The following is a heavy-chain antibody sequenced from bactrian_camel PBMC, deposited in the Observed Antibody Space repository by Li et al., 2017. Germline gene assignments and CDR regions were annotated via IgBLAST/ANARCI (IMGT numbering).Heavy chain of an antibody. D-gene: IGHD5*01. CDR3: AATRLGLGCGGRSYTTFAY. CDR2: IDLDGRT. J-gene: IGHJ4*01. V-gene: IGHV3S53*01. CDR1: TDIYSGYC. Sequence: VQLVESGGDSAQVGGSLTLSCAGYTDIYSGYCMGWFLQAPGKEREGVAAIDLDGRTTYADSVKGRFTISKDNALNTLYLQMNSLKPEDTGMYYCAATRLGLGCGGRSYTTFAYWGQGTQVTVS.